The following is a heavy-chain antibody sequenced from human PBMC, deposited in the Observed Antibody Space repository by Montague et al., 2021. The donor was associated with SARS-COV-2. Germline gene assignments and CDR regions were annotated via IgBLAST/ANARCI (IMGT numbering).Heavy chain of an antibody. Sequence: SETLSLTCTVSGGSISNYYWTWIRQPAGKGLEWIGRLYTSGSTTYNPSLKSRVTMSVDTSKNQFSLNVTSVTAADTAIYYCGRESGYSSGWRYYYVMDVWGQGTTVTVS. CDR1: GGSISNYY. D-gene: IGHD6-19*01. CDR3: GRESGYSSGWRYYYVMDV. V-gene: IGHV4-4*07. CDR2: LYTSGST. J-gene: IGHJ6*02.